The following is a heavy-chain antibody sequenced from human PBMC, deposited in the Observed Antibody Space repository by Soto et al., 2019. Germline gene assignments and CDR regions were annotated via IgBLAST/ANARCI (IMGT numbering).Heavy chain of an antibody. CDR3: ASHYDMWSGYLSPVDY. CDR2: IDTSSTKI. D-gene: IGHD3-3*01. J-gene: IGHJ4*02. V-gene: IGHV3-11*01. Sequence: QVQLVESGGALVQRGGSLRLSCAASGYTFSDYYMSWIRQAPGKGLEWISYIDTSSTKIYYADSVKGRFTISRDNAKNSLYLEMNSLRDEDTAVYYCASHYDMWSGYLSPVDYWGKGTLVTVSS. CDR1: GYTFSDYY.